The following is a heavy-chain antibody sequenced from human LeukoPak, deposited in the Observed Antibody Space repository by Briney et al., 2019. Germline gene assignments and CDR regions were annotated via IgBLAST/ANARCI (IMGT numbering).Heavy chain of an antibody. D-gene: IGHD5-18*01. CDR2: INHSGST. V-gene: IGHV4-34*01. J-gene: IGHJ4*02. Sequence: KNSETLSLTCAVYGGSFSGYYWSWIRQPPGKGLEWIGEINHSGSTNYNPSLKSRVTISVDTSKNQFSLKLSSVTAADTAVYYCARGGWYSYGQYWGQGTLVTVSS. CDR3: ARGGWYSYGQY. CDR1: GGSFSGYY.